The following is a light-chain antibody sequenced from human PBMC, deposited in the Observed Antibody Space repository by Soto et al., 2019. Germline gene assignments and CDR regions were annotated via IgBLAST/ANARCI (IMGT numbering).Light chain of an antibody. CDR1: QGIGNS. CDR2: SAS. J-gene: IGKJ5*01. V-gene: IGKV1-27*01. CDR3: QKYNTVPAT. Sequence: DIQMTQSPPSLSASVGDRVTITCRASQGIGNSLAWYQQKPGTVPKLLIYSASTLQSGVPSRFSGSGSGTDFTLTISSLQPVDVAAYYCQKYNTVPATFGQGTRLEMK.